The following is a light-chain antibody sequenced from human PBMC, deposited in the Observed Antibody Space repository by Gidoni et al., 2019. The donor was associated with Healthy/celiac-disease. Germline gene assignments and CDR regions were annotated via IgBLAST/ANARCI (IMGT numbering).Light chain of an antibody. CDR2: DAS. CDR1: QDISNY. J-gene: IGKJ5*01. CDR3: QQYDNLPRT. V-gene: IGKV1-33*01. Sequence: IQMTQSPSSLSASVGDRVTITCQASQDISNYLNWYQQKPGKAPKLLIYDASNLETGVPSRCSGSGSGTDFTITSSSLQHEDVATYYCQQYDNLPRTFGQGTRLEIK.